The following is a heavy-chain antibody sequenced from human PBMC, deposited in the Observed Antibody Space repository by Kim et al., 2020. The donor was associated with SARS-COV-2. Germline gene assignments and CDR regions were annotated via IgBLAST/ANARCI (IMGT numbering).Heavy chain of an antibody. CDR3: SRNPGSDVLRGSFVDY. V-gene: IGHV3-30*04. J-gene: IGHJ4*01. D-gene: IGHD2-15*01. CDR2: ISYDGSDK. CDR1: GFTFGSYA. Sequence: GGSLRLSCAASGFTFGSYAMHWVRQAPGKGLEWVAFISYDGSDKYYAYSVNGRFTISIYNSKNTLYLQMNRLRAEDAAVYYCSRNPGSDVLRGSFVDY.